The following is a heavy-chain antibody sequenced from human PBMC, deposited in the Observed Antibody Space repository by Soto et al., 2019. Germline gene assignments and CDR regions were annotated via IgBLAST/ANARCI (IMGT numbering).Heavy chain of an antibody. CDR2: IIPIFGTA. CDR1: GGTFSSYA. D-gene: IGHD3-22*01. CDR3: ARWEGDYYDSSGRHAFDI. Sequence: QVQLVQSGAEVKKPGSSVKVSCKASGGTFSSYAISWVRQAPGQGLEWMGGIIPIFGTANYAQKFQGRVTITADESTSTAYMELSSLRSEDTAVYYCARWEGDYYDSSGRHAFDIWGQGTMVTVSS. V-gene: IGHV1-69*01. J-gene: IGHJ3*02.